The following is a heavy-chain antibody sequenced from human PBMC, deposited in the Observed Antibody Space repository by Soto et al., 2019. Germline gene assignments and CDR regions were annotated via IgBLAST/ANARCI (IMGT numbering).Heavy chain of an antibody. J-gene: IGHJ6*02. Sequence: GESLKISCKGSGYSFTSYWISWVRQMPGKGLEWMGRIDPSDSYTNYSPSFQGHGTISADKSISTAYLQWSSLKASDTAMYYCARLKRHCSSTSCYMMGYYYGMDVWGQGTTVTVSS. CDR3: ARLKRHCSSTSCYMMGYYYGMDV. D-gene: IGHD2-2*02. CDR1: GYSFTSYW. CDR2: IDPSDSYT. V-gene: IGHV5-10-1*01.